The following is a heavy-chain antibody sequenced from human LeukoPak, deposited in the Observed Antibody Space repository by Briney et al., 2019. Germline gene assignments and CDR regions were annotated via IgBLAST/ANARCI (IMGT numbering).Heavy chain of an antibody. CDR2: ISSNGGNT. CDR3: AKARFYSAIVVLDY. J-gene: IGHJ4*02. Sequence: GGSLRLSCAASGFTFSSHAMYWVRQAPGKGLEFVSVISSNGGNTYYPNSVKGRFTISRDNSKNTLYLQMNSLRAEDTAVYYCAKARFYSAIVVLDYGGRGTLVTVSS. D-gene: IGHD2-2*02. V-gene: IGHV3-64*01. CDR1: GFTFSSHA.